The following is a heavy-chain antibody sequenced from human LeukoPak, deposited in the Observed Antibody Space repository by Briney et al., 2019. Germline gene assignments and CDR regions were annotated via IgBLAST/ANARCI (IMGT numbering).Heavy chain of an antibody. CDR1: GFTFSSYA. CDR3: ARGGVGAKAGLDY. Sequence: PGGSLRLSCAAPGFTFSSYAMHWVRQAPGKGLEWVAVISYDGSNKYYADSVKGRFTISRDNSKNTLYLQMTSLRAEDTAVYYCARGGVGAKAGLDYWGQGTLVTVSS. J-gene: IGHJ4*02. V-gene: IGHV3-30*04. CDR2: ISYDGSNK. D-gene: IGHD1-26*01.